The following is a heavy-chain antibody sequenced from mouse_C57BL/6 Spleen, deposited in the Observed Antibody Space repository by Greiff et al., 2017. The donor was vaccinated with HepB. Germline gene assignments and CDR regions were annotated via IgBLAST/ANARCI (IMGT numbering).Heavy chain of an antibody. J-gene: IGHJ4*01. CDR3: TKGGNYVAMDY. D-gene: IGHD2-1*01. CDR1: GFNIKDDY. V-gene: IGHV14-4*01. CDR2: IDPENGDT. Sequence: VQLKESGAELVRPGASVKLSCTASGFNIKDDYMHWVKQRPEQGLEWIGWIDPENGDTEYASKFQGKATITADTSSNTAYLQLSSLTSEDTAVYYCTKGGNYVAMDYWGQGTSVTVSS.